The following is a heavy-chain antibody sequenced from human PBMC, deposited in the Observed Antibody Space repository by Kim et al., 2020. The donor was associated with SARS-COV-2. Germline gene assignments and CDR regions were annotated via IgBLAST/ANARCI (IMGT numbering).Heavy chain of an antibody. CDR1: GDSVSSNSAA. Sequence: SQTLSLTCAISGDSVSSNSAAWNWIRQSPSRGLEWLGRTYYRSKWYNDYAVSVKSRITINPDTSKNQFSLQLNSVTPEDTAVYYYARDLLVETGYSGYWFDPWGQGTLVTVSS. V-gene: IGHV6-1*01. J-gene: IGHJ5*02. CDR3: ARDLLVETGYSGYWFDP. D-gene: IGHD5-12*01. CDR2: TYYRSKWYN.